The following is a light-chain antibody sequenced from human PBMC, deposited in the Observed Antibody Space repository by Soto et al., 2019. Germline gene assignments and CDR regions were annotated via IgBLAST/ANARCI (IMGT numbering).Light chain of an antibody. Sequence: EIVMTQSPATLSLSPGESATLSCRASQSISGNLAWYQQKPGLAPRLLIYHTSTRATGVPDRFSGSGSGTEFSLTISSLQSEDSAVYYCQRYDNWPLTFGGGTKVDIK. V-gene: IGKV3-15*01. CDR3: QRYDNWPLT. CDR2: HTS. CDR1: QSISGN. J-gene: IGKJ4*01.